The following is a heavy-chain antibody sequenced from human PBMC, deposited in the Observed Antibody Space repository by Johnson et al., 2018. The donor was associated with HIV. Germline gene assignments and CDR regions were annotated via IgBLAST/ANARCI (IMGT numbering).Heavy chain of an antibody. V-gene: IGHV3-33*06. CDR3: AKDLDSSSWGAFDI. Sequence: QMLFVESGGGVGQPGRSLKVPCAASGFTFISYDTQWVRQAPGKGLEWVAVIWYDGSNKYYADSVKGRFTISRDNSKNTLYLQMNRLRAEDTAVYYCAKDLDSSSWGAFDIWGQGTMVTVSS. J-gene: IGHJ3*02. CDR2: IWYDGSNK. D-gene: IGHD6-6*01. CDR1: GFTFISYD.